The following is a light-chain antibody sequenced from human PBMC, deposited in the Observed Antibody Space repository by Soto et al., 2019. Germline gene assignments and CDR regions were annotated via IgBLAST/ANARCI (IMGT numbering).Light chain of an antibody. V-gene: IGKV3-15*01. Sequence: EIVLTQSPGTLSLSPGERATLSCMASQSVSNNYLAWYQQKPGQAPRVLIYGASTRATGIPARFSGSGSGTEFTLTISSLQSEDFSVYYCQQYNNWPPRTFGQGTKVDIK. CDR2: GAS. CDR1: QSVSNN. CDR3: QQYNNWPPRT. J-gene: IGKJ1*01.